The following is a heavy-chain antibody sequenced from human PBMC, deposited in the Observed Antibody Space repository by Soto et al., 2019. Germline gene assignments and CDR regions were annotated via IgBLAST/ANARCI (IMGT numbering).Heavy chain of an antibody. J-gene: IGHJ6*02. Sequence: SETLSLTCTVSGGSISSSSYYWGWIRQPPGKGLEWIGSIYYSGSTYYNPSLKSRVTISVDTSKNQFSLKLSSVTAADTAVYYCARDQYYDSISSLYYYGMDVWGQGTTVTVSS. V-gene: IGHV4-39*07. CDR2: IYYSGST. D-gene: IGHD3-22*01. CDR3: ARDQYYDSISSLYYYGMDV. CDR1: GGSISSSSYY.